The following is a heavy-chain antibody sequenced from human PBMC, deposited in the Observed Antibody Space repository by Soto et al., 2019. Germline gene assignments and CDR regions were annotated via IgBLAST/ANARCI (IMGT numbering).Heavy chain of an antibody. Sequence: GGSLRLSCTASGFTFFNYAMTWVRQAPGQGLEWVSGISNNAGRTYYAASVRGRFTISRDNSKNTFYLQMNSLKAEDTAVYYCAKDGASDYWGQGTLVTVSS. CDR3: AKDGASDY. D-gene: IGHD4-17*01. CDR2: ISNNAGRT. J-gene: IGHJ4*02. V-gene: IGHV3-23*01. CDR1: GFTFFNYA.